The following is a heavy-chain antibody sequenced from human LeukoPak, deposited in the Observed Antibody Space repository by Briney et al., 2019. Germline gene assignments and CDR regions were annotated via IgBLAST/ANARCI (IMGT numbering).Heavy chain of an antibody. J-gene: IGHJ4*02. V-gene: IGHV4-4*02. D-gene: IGHD4-17*01. CDR3: ARRPLRGVYFDS. Sequence: SGTLSLNCAVSGGSISSSNWWRLVRQPPGKGLEWIGEIYHSGSTNYNPSLKSRVTISVDKSKNQFSLKLSSVTAADTAVYYCARRPLRGVYFDSWGQGTLVTVSS. CDR2: IYHSGST. CDR1: GGSISSSNW.